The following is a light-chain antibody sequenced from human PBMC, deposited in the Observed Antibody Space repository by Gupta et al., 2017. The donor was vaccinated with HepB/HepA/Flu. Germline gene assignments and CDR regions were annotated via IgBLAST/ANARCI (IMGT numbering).Light chain of an antibody. CDR3: QQLNGYPLT. CDR1: QGISAY. J-gene: IGKJ4*01. V-gene: IGKV1-9*01. Sequence: EIQLTQSPSFLSASVGDRVTITCRASQGISAYLAWYQQKPEKAPELLIYAASTLQSGVPSRFSGSGFGTEFTLTISSLQPEDFATYYCQQLNGYPLTFGGGTKVEIK. CDR2: AAS.